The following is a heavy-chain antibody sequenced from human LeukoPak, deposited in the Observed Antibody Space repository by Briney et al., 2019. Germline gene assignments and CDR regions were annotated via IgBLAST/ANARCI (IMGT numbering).Heavy chain of an antibody. J-gene: IGHJ4*02. Sequence: ASVKVSCKASGYTFTGYYMHWVRQAPGQGLEWMGRINPNSGGTNYAQKFQGRVTMTRDTSISTAYMELSRLRSDDTAVYYCARSSTSWGSFDYWGQGTLVTVSS. V-gene: IGHV1-2*06. CDR2: INPNSGGT. CDR3: ARSSTSWGSFDY. D-gene: IGHD2-2*01. CDR1: GYTFTGYY.